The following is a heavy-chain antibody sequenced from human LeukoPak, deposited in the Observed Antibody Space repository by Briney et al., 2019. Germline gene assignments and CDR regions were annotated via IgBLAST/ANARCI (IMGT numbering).Heavy chain of an antibody. V-gene: IGHV4-34*01. CDR3: SRGVRGYSAYDSGAMNFDY. Sequence: PSETLSLTCVASGGSFNAYSWGWIRQSPGKGLEWIGGINRSGSTNYSPSLKTRVTISIDTSKHQFSLKLTSVTAADTAVYYCSRGVRGYSAYDSGAMNFDYWGQGSLVTVSS. CDR1: GGSFNAYS. CDR2: INRSGST. D-gene: IGHD5-12*01. J-gene: IGHJ4*02.